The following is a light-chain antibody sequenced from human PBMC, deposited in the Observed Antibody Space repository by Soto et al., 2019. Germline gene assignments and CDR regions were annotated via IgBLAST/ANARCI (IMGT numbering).Light chain of an antibody. V-gene: IGKV3-20*01. J-gene: IGKJ4*01. Sequence: EIVLTQSPGTLSLSPGERATLSCRASQSVSSSYLAWYQQKPGQAPRLLIYGAFSRATGIPYRFSGSGSGTDFTLTISRLEPEDFAVYYCQQYGSSPPLTFGGGTKVEIK. CDR2: GAF. CDR3: QQYGSSPPLT. CDR1: QSVSSSY.